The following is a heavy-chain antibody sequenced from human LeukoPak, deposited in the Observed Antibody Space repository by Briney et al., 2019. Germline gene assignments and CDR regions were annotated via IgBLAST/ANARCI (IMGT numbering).Heavy chain of an antibody. Sequence: GGSLRLSCAASGFTFSSYSMNWVRQAPGKGLEWVSSISSSSSYIYYADSVKGRFTISRDNAKNSLYLQMNSLRAEDTAVYYCASRYDSSGYYFPPFDYWGQGTLVTVPS. CDR2: ISSSSSYI. CDR1: GFTFSSYS. CDR3: ASRYDSSGYYFPPFDY. J-gene: IGHJ4*02. V-gene: IGHV3-21*01. D-gene: IGHD3-22*01.